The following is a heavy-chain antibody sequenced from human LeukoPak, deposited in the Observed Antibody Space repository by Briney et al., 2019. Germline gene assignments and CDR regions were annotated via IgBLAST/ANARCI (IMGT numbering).Heavy chain of an antibody. CDR3: ARGYSSGWYDKLDY. CDR2: ISYDGSNK. J-gene: IGHJ4*02. D-gene: IGHD6-19*01. V-gene: IGHV3-30-3*01. Sequence: GRSLRLSCAASGFTFSSYAMHWVRQAPGKGLEWVAVISYDGSNKYYADSAKGRFTISRDNSKNTLYLQMNSLRAEDTAVYYCARGYSSGWYDKLDYWGQGTLVTVSS. CDR1: GFTFSSYA.